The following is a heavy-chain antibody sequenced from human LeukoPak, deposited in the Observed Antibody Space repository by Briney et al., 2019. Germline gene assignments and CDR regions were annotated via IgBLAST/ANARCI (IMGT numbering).Heavy chain of an antibody. CDR1: GGSISSYY. Sequence: QSSETLSLTCTVSGGSISSYYWSWIRQPPGKGLEWIGYIYYSGSTNYNPSLKSRVTISVDTSKNQFSLKLSSVTAADTAVYYCARGSSNWNYVFDYWGQGTLVTVSS. D-gene: IGHD1-7*01. CDR3: ARGSSNWNYVFDY. V-gene: IGHV4-59*01. J-gene: IGHJ4*02. CDR2: IYYSGST.